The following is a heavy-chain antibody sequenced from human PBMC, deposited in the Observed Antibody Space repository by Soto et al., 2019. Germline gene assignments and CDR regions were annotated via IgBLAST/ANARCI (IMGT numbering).Heavy chain of an antibody. CDR2: VYRDGRA. Sequence: VQLQESGPGLARPSGTLSLTCDVSGVSISSGNWWSWVRQPPGKELEWIGEVYRDGRANYHPSLERRVTISVDTAKNQFPLRLSSVTAADTAIYYCARLIYDSRLNYLYFDSWGQGRLVTVSS. CDR3: ARLIYDSRLNYLYFDS. CDR1: GVSISSGNW. V-gene: IGHV4-4*02. J-gene: IGHJ4*02. D-gene: IGHD3-22*01.